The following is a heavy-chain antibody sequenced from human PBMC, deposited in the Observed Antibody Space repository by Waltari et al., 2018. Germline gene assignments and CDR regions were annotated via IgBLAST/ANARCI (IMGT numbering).Heavy chain of an antibody. J-gene: IGHJ4*02. CDR3: AKDQNSASYTADY. Sequence: EVQLLESGGGLVQPGGSLRLSCAASGFTFSSYAMSWVRQAPGKGLEWVSVIYSGGSTYYADSVKGRFTISRDNSKNTLYLQMNSLRAEDTAVYYCAKDQNSASYTADYWGQGTLVTVSS. V-gene: IGHV3-23*03. D-gene: IGHD3-22*01. CDR2: IYSGGST. CDR1: GFTFSSYA.